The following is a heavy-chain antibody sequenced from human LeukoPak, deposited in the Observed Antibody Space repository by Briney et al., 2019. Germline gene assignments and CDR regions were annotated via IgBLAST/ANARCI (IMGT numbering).Heavy chain of an antibody. J-gene: IGHJ4*02. D-gene: IGHD5-12*01. CDR2: INPNSGGT. CDR1: GYTFTGYY. CDR3: ARHSGYSGSPFDY. Sequence: ASVKVSCKASGYTFTGYYMHWVRQAPGQGLEWMGWINPNSGGTNYAQKFQGRVTMTRDTSISTAYMELSRLRSDDTAVYYCARHSGYSGSPFDYWGQGTLVTVSS. V-gene: IGHV1-2*02.